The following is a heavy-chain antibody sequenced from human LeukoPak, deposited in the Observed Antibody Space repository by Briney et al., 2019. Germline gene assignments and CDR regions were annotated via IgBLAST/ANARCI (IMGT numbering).Heavy chain of an antibody. CDR3: ARDRAVVSSWSYYYYYYMDV. J-gene: IGHJ6*03. CDR1: GGSISSSSYY. D-gene: IGHD6-13*01. Sequence: PSETLSLTCTVSGGSISSSSYYWGWIRQPPGKGLEWIGSIYYSGSTYYNPSLKSRVTISVDTSKNQLSLKLSSVTAADTAVYYCARDRAVVSSWSYYYYYYMDVWGKGTTVTVSS. CDR2: IYYSGST. V-gene: IGHV4-39*07.